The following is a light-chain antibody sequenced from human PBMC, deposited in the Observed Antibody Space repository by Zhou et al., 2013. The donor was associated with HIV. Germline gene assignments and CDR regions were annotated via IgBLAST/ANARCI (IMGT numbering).Light chain of an antibody. Sequence: DVVMTQSPLSLPVTLGQPASISCRSSQSPVHRDGNTYLNWFHQRPGQSPRRLIYKVSNRDSGVPDRFSGSGSGTDFTLKSAGGGCGCWGYYCMQGTHWPYTFGQGPSWRSN. V-gene: IGKV2-30*02. CDR2: KVS. CDR3: MQGTHWPYT. CDR1: QSPVHRDGNTY. J-gene: IGKJ2*01.